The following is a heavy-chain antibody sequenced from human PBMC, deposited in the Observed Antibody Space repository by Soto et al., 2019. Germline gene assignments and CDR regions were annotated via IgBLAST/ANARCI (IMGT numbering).Heavy chain of an antibody. CDR1: GYTFTGYY. CDR3: ARTIDDFWSGLSLDY. CDR2: INPNSGGT. V-gene: IGHV1-2*04. Sequence: VKVSCKASGYTFTGYYMHWLRQAPGQGLEWMGWINPNSGGTNYAQKFQGWVTMTRDTSISTAYMELSRLRSDDTAVYYCARTIDDFWSGLSLDYWGQGTLVTVSS. D-gene: IGHD3-3*01. J-gene: IGHJ4*02.